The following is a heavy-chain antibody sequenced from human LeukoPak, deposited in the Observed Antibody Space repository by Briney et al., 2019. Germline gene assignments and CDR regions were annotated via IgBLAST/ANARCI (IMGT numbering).Heavy chain of an antibody. Sequence: GGSLRLSCAASGFTFSSYWMSWVRQAPGKGLEWVANIKQDGSEKYYVDSVKGRFTISRDNAKDSLYLQMNSLRAEDTAVYYCARSGGSYSNSPFDYWGQGTLVTVSS. CDR3: ARSGGSYSNSPFDY. D-gene: IGHD6-6*01. V-gene: IGHV3-7*01. CDR2: IKQDGSEK. CDR1: GFTFSSYW. J-gene: IGHJ4*02.